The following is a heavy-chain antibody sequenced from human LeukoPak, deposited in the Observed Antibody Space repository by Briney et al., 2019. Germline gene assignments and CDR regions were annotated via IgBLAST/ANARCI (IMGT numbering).Heavy chain of an antibody. D-gene: IGHD3-22*01. CDR1: GFTFSSYA. CDR3: AKDLTRATYYYDSSGSDY. J-gene: IGHJ4*02. V-gene: IGHV3-23*01. Sequence: GSLRLSCAASGFTFSSYAMSWVRQAPGKGLEWVSAISGSGGSTYYADSVKGRFTISRDNSKNTLYLQMNSLRAEDTAVYYCAKDLTRATYYYDSSGSDYWGQGTLVTVSS. CDR2: ISGSGGST.